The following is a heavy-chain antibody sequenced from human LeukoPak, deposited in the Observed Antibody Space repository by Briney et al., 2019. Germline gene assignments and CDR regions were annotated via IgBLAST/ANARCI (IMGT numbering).Heavy chain of an antibody. Sequence: PSETLSLTCTVSGGSMSNYYWSWIRQPPGKGLEGSGYIYYTGSTNYNPSLTSRVNISVDTSKNQFSLNLTSVTAADTAVYYCARWGSIAVARFDYWGQGTLVSVSS. D-gene: IGHD6-6*01. CDR1: GGSMSNYY. V-gene: IGHV4-59*01. CDR2: IYYTGST. CDR3: ARWGSIAVARFDY. J-gene: IGHJ4*02.